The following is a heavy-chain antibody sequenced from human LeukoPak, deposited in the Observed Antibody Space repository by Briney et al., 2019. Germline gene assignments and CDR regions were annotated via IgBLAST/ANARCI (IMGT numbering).Heavy chain of an antibody. J-gene: IGHJ4*02. CDR2: ISNSSSYI. Sequence: PGGSLRLSCAASGFTFSSYSMNWVRQAPGKGLEWVSSISNSSSYIYYADSVKGRFTISRDNAKNSLYLQMNSLRAEDTAVYYCAKDGYSSGWYESHFDYWGQGTLVTVSS. CDR1: GFTFSSYS. D-gene: IGHD6-19*01. V-gene: IGHV3-21*04. CDR3: AKDGYSSGWYESHFDY.